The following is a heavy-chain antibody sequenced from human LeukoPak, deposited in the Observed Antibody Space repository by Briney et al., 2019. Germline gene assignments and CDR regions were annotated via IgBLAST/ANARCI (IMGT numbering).Heavy chain of an antibody. Sequence: SETLSLTCTVSGGSISSYYWSWIRRPPGKGLEWIGYIYYSGSTNYNPSLKSRVTISVDTSKNQFSLKLSSVTATDTAVYYCARGPHLIAAAGSFDYWGQGTLVTVSS. CDR1: GGSISSYY. D-gene: IGHD6-13*01. V-gene: IGHV4-59*01. CDR3: ARGPHLIAAAGSFDY. CDR2: IYYSGST. J-gene: IGHJ4*02.